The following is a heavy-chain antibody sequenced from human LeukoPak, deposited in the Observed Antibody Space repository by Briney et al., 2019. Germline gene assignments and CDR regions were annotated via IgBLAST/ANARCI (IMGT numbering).Heavy chain of an antibody. CDR2: IKQDGSEK. CDR3: ARLIVGAIDY. J-gene: IGHJ4*02. D-gene: IGHD1-26*01. V-gene: IGHV3-7*01. CDR1: GFTFSIYW. Sequence: GGSLRLSCAASGFTFSIYWMSWVRQAPGKGLEWVANIKQDGSEKYYVDSVKGRFTISRDNAKNSLYLQMSSLRAEDTAVFYRARLIVGAIDYWGQGTLVTVSS.